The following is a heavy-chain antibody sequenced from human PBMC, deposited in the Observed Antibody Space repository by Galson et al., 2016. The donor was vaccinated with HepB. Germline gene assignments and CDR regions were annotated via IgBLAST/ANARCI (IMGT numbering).Heavy chain of an antibody. V-gene: IGHV1-69*10. Sequence: SVKVSCKASGGTFSRYAISWVRQAPGQGLEWMAGIVPILEVPTYAQKFLGRVTITADRATSTAYLDLSSLTSEDTAVYYCARRWSGIDYWGQGILVTVSS. CDR2: IVPILEVP. CDR3: ARRWSGIDY. D-gene: IGHD3-3*01. CDR1: GGTFSRYA. J-gene: IGHJ4*02.